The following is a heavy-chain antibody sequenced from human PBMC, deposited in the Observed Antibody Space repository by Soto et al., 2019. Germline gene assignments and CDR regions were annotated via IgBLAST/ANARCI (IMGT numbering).Heavy chain of an antibody. CDR3: ARRGGEYNTVSDY. Sequence: PGESLKISCKGSGYTFSKYWIGWVRQTPGKGLEWMGMIYPGDSDARYSPSFQGQVTISVDKSINTAYLQWNSLKASDTAMYYCARRGGEYNTVSDYWGQGTLVTVSS. V-gene: IGHV5-51*01. CDR2: IYPGDSDA. J-gene: IGHJ4*02. CDR1: GYTFSKYW. D-gene: IGHD3-10*01.